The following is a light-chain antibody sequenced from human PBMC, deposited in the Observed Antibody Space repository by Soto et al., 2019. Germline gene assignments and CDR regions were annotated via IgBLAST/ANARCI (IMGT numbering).Light chain of an antibody. CDR3: KKYGNSPPT. J-gene: IGKJ1*01. CDR2: GAS. Sequence: EIVLPQSPGTLSLSPGERSTLSCRASQSVSSSYLAWYQQRPGQAHRLLIYGASSRATGIPDRFSGSGSGTDFTLTISRLEPEDFAVYYCKKYGNSPPTVGKGNKVDIK. V-gene: IGKV3-20*01. CDR1: QSVSSSY.